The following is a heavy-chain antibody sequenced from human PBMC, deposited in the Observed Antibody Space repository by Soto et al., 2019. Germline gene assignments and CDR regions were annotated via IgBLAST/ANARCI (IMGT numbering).Heavy chain of an antibody. CDR2: IWYDGTNK. CDR1: GFTFSSYG. V-gene: IGHV3-33*01. D-gene: IGHD6-19*01. CDR3: AREGSSSPLIY. Sequence: QVQLVESGGGVVQPGRSLRLSCAASGFTFSSYGMHWVRQAPGKGLEWVAIIWYDGTNKYYADSVKGRFTISRDNSKNTLYLQMNSLRAEDTAVYYCAREGSSSPLIYWGQGTLVNVSS. J-gene: IGHJ4*02.